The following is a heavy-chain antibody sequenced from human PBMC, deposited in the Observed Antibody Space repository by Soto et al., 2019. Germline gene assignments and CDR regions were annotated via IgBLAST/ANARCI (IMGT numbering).Heavy chain of an antibody. CDR3: ARFALDLKLTYSGYVPYYFDY. D-gene: IGHD5-12*01. J-gene: IGHJ4*02. CDR2: IKQDGSEK. Sequence: GGSLRLSCAASGFTFSSYWMSWVRQAPGKGLEWVANIKQDGSEKYYVDSVKGRFTISRDNAKNSLYLQMNSLRAEDTAVYYYARFALDLKLTYSGYVPYYFDYWGQGTLVTVSS. V-gene: IGHV3-7*01. CDR1: GFTFSSYW.